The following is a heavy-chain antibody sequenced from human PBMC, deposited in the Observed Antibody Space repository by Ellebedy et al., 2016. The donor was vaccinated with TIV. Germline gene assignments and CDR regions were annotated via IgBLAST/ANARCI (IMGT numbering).Heavy chain of an antibody. CDR3: ARDPVGVGPAFDI. CDR2: ISGSGGNT. V-gene: IGHV3-23*01. D-gene: IGHD4-23*01. Sequence: GESLKISCAASGLTFNSHAMSWVRQAPGKGLEWVSSISGSGGNTYYADSVKGRFTISRDNSKDTLYLQVNSLRAEDTAVYYCARDPVGVGPAFDIWGQGTMVTVSS. J-gene: IGHJ3*02. CDR1: GLTFNSHA.